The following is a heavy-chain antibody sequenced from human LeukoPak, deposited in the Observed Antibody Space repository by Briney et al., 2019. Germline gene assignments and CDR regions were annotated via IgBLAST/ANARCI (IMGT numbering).Heavy chain of an antibody. V-gene: IGHV3-33*08. D-gene: IGHD3-9*01. J-gene: IGHJ4*02. Sequence: PGGSLRLSCAASGFTFSSYGMHWVRQAPGKGLEWVAAIWYDGSNKYYADSVKGRFTISRDNSKNTLYLQMNSLRAEDMAVYYCARDDWDYWGQGTLVTVSS. CDR3: ARDDWDY. CDR1: GFTFSSYG. CDR2: IWYDGSNK.